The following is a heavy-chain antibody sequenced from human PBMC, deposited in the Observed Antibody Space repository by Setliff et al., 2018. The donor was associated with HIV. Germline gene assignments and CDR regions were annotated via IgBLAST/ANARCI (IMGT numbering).Heavy chain of an antibody. Sequence: GGSLRLSCAASGFTFSSYWMHWVRQAPGKGLVWVSHISHDGSSTSYADSVKGRFTISRDNAKNTLYLQMNSLRAEDTAVYYCARDRKSGSYQGGFDPWGQGTLVTVSS. V-gene: IGHV3-74*01. D-gene: IGHD1-26*01. CDR2: ISHDGSST. J-gene: IGHJ5*02. CDR3: ARDRKSGSYQGGFDP. CDR1: GFTFSSYW.